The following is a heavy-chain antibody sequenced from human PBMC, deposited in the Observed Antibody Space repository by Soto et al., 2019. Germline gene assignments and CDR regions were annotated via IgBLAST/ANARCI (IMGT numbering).Heavy chain of an antibody. CDR2: IYYSGST. CDR3: AREGVYYGSGSPNWFDP. J-gene: IGHJ5*02. D-gene: IGHD3-10*01. V-gene: IGHV4-31*03. Sequence: SETLSLTCTVSGGSISSGGYYWSWIRQHPGKGLEWIGYIYYSGSTYYNPSLKSRVTISVDTSKNQFSLKLSSVTAADTAVYYCAREGVYYGSGSPNWFDPWGQGTLVTVSS. CDR1: GGSISSGGYY.